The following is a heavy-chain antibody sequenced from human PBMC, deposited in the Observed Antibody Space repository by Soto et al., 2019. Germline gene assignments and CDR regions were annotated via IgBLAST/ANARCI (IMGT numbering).Heavy chain of an antibody. V-gene: IGHV3-15*01. CDR3: VWQADFIGSWH. Sequence: PGGSLTLSCAASGFTFSTYAMAWVRQTPGRGLEWVGRIKSRGSGGTRDYAAPVKGRFTISRDDSRNTVYLQMDSLQIADTAVYFCVWQADFIGSWHWGQGSLVTVS. J-gene: IGHJ4*02. D-gene: IGHD1-26*01. CDR1: GFTFSTYA. CDR2: IKSRGSGGTR.